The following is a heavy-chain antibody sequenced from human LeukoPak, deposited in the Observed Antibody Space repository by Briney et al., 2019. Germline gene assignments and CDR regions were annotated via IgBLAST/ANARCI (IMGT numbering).Heavy chain of an antibody. V-gene: IGHV3-23*01. CDR2: ISGSGGST. J-gene: IGHJ3*02. D-gene: IGHD3-10*01. Sequence: GGSLRLSCAASGFTFSSYAMSWVRQAPGKGLEWVSAISGSGGSTYYADSVKGRLTISRDNSKNTLYLQMNSLRPEDTAVYYCARGPSGGSDAFDIWGQGTMVTVSS. CDR1: GFTFSSYA. CDR3: ARGPSGGSDAFDI.